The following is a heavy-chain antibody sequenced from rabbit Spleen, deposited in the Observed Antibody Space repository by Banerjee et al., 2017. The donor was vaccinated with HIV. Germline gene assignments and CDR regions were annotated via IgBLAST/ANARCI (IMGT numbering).Heavy chain of an antibody. CDR2: IYAGSSGST. CDR3: ANSYNKVTGLGL. V-gene: IGHV1S45*01. J-gene: IGHJ4*01. D-gene: IGHD7-1*01. Sequence: QEQLVESGGGLVQPGASLTLTCTASGFSFSSSYWICWVRQAPGKGLEWIACIYAGSSGSTYFASWAKGRFTISETSSTTVTLQMTSLTAADTATYFCANSYNKVTGLGLWGPGTLVTVS. CDR1: GFSFSSSYW.